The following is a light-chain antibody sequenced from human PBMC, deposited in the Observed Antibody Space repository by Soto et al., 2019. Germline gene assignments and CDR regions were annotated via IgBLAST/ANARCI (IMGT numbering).Light chain of an antibody. Sequence: DVQMTQSPSSLSASVGDRVTITCQASHDIGTYLNWYQHKPGKAPKLLIFDTSHLATGVPARFSGSGSDTYFTFTITNLQAEDFAAHYCQQFDSVPLAVGGGTHVEI. V-gene: IGKV1-33*01. J-gene: IGKJ4*01. CDR3: QQFDSVPLA. CDR1: HDIGTY. CDR2: DTS.